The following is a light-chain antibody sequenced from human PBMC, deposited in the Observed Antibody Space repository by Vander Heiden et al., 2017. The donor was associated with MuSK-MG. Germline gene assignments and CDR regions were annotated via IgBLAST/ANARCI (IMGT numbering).Light chain of an antibody. Sequence: SAFLANRVTITCRLSQGFENDLGWYQQKPGKAPKRLISAASSLQSGVPSRLSGSGSGTEFTLTISILHPEHFATYYCLQDSSYALTFGGGTKVEMK. CDR3: LQDSSYALT. CDR2: AAS. V-gene: IGKV1-17*01. CDR1: QGFEND. J-gene: IGKJ4*01.